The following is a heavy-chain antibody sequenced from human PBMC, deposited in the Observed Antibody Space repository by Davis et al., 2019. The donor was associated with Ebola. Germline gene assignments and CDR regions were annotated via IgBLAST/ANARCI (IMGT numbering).Heavy chain of an antibody. V-gene: IGHV4-59*01. CDR3: ARVSAAAGRSDYFDY. D-gene: IGHD6-13*01. CDR1: GGSISRYY. Sequence: PSETLSLTCTVSGGSISRYYLSWIRQHPGKGLAWIGYIYYSGSTNYNPSLKSRVTISVDTSKNQFSLKLSSVTAADKAVYYCARVSAAAGRSDYFDYWGQGTLVTVSS. J-gene: IGHJ4*02. CDR2: IYYSGST.